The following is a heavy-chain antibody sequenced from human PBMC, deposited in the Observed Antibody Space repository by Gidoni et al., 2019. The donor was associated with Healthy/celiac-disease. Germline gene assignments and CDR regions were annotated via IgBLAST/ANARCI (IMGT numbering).Heavy chain of an antibody. Sequence: QVQLQQWGAGLLKPSETLSLTCAVYGGSFSGYYWSWIRQPPGKGLEWIGEINHSGSTNYNPSLKSRVTISVDTSKNQFSLKLSSVTAADTAVYYCARLWGPRGSRQTSFDYWGQGTLVTVSS. D-gene: IGHD1-26*01. CDR1: GGSFSGYY. J-gene: IGHJ4*02. V-gene: IGHV4-34*01. CDR2: INHSGST. CDR3: ARLWGPRGSRQTSFDY.